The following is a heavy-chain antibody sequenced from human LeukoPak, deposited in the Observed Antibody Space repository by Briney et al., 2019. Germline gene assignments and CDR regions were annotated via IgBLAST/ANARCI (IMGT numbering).Heavy chain of an antibody. Sequence: PSETLSLTCTVSGGSISSGSYYWSWIRQPAGKGLEWIGRIYTSGSTNYNPSLKSRVTISVDTSKNQFSLKLSSVTAADTAVYYCARDGSYGTDYWGQGTLVTVSS. D-gene: IGHD1-26*01. J-gene: IGHJ4*02. V-gene: IGHV4-61*02. CDR3: ARDGSYGTDY. CDR2: IYTSGST. CDR1: GGSISSGSYY.